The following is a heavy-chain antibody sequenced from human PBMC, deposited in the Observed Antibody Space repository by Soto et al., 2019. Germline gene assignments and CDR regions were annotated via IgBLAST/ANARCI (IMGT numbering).Heavy chain of an antibody. CDR3: ARAGFVYYDFWSGYPNWFDP. CDR2: IYYSGST. D-gene: IGHD3-3*01. CDR1: GGSISSGDYY. Sequence: QVQLQESGPGLVKPSQTLSLTCTVSGGSISSGDYYWSWLRQPPGKGLEWIGYIYYSGSTYYNPSLKSRVTISVDTSKNQFSLKMSSVTAADTAVYYCARAGFVYYDFWSGYPNWFDPWGQGTLVTVSS. V-gene: IGHV4-30-4*01. J-gene: IGHJ5*02.